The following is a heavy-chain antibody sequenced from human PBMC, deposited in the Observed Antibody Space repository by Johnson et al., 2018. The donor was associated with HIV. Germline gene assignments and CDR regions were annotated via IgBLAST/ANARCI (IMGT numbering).Heavy chain of an antibody. J-gene: IGHJ3*02. V-gene: IGHV3-30*04. D-gene: IGHD6-13*01. CDR3: ARDYSSPMGFAFDI. CDR2: ISYDVSNK. CDR1: GFTFSSYA. Sequence: QVQLVESGGGVVQPGRSLRLSCAASGFTFSSYAMHWVRQAPGKGLEWVAVISYDVSNKYYADSVKGRFTISRDNSKNTLYLQMNSLRAEDTAVYYCARDYSSPMGFAFDIWGQWTMVTVSS.